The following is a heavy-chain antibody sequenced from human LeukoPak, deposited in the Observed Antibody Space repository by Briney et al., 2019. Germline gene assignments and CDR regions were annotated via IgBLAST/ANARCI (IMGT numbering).Heavy chain of an antibody. CDR3: ARDTTLAVAGSPEPGY. Sequence: ASVKVSCKASGYSFTSHYMHWVRQAPGQGLEWLGLINPSGSSTLYAQKFQGRITMTRDMSTTTDYMELSSLTYDDTAVYYCARDTTLAVAGSPEPGYWGQGTLVTVSS. V-gene: IGHV1-46*01. D-gene: IGHD6-19*01. CDR2: INPSGSST. J-gene: IGHJ4*02. CDR1: GYSFTSHY.